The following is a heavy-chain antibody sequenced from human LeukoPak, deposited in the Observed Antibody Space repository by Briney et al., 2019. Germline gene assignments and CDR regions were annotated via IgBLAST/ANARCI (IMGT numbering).Heavy chain of an antibody. CDR3: ARVRYYDSSGYYWDQYYYYMDV. CDR1: GFTFSSYS. Sequence: GGSLRLSCAASGFTFSSYSMNWVRQAPGKGLEWVSYISSSSSTIYYADSVKGRFTISRDNAKNSLYLQMNSLRAEDTAVYYCARVRYYDSSGYYWDQYYYYMDVWGKGTTVTVSS. V-gene: IGHV3-48*01. J-gene: IGHJ6*03. CDR2: ISSSSSTI. D-gene: IGHD3-22*01.